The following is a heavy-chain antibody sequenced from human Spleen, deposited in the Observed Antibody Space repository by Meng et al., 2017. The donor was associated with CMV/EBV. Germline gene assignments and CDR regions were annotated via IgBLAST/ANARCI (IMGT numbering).Heavy chain of an antibody. CDR1: GYTFNAYY. CDR2: INPETGDA. Sequence: ASMKVSCKASGYTFNAYYIHWVRQAPGQGLEWMGWINPETGDANYAQKFQGRVTMTRDTFITTAYMEVSRLRSDDTAVYYCARERYLVPAASPDYYYYGMDVWGQGTTVTVSS. D-gene: IGHD2-2*01. V-gene: IGHV1-2*02. J-gene: IGHJ6*02. CDR3: ARERYLVPAASPDYYYYGMDV.